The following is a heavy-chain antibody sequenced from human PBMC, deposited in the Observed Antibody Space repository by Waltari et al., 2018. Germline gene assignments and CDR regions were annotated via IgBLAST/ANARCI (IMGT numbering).Heavy chain of an antibody. D-gene: IGHD1-26*01. CDR1: GYSVQTNKFY. CDR3: ARGPFYGWELSGAFDV. Sequence: QVRLQESGPGMVGPSGTLSLTCTVSGYSVQTNKFYWGWFRQSPGQGLQWLGSLFHSGTTYSSPSVRRRLAITGGRSRNQFSLRIYSATVADSGTYYCARGPFYGWELSGAFDVWGPGASVLVSP. J-gene: IGHJ3*01. CDR2: LFHSGTT. V-gene: IGHV4-38-2*02.